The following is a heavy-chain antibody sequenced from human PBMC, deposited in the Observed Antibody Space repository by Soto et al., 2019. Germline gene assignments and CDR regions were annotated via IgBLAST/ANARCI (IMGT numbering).Heavy chain of an antibody. CDR1: GYTFPRYD. CDR2: MNPNSGNT. Sequence: GASVKVSCKASGYTFPRYDIKWGGQAPGQGLEWMGWMNPNSGNTGYAQKFQGRVTMTRNTSISTAYMELSSLRSEDTAVYYCARERSYYNPPKFDYWGRGTLVTVSS. D-gene: IGHD3-10*01. J-gene: IGHJ4*02. V-gene: IGHV1-8*01. CDR3: ARERSYYNPPKFDY.